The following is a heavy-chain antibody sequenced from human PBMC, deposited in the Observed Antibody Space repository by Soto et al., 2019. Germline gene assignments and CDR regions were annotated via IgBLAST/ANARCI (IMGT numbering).Heavy chain of an antibody. J-gene: IGHJ4*02. CDR2: IIPIYGTA. CDR3: ARGGVQFYDESGHASDY. Sequence: QVQLVQSGAEVKKPGSSVKVSCKASGDTFDIYGFNWVRQAPGHGLEWLGTIIPIYGTADYAQKFEGRVSITADKSTSTAYMELAGLRTEDSSIYYCARGGVQFYDESGHASDYWGQGTLITVSS. D-gene: IGHD3-22*01. CDR1: GDTFDIYG. V-gene: IGHV1-69*06.